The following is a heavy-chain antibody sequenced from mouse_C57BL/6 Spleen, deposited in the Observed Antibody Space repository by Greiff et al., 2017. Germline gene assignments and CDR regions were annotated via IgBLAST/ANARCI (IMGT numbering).Heavy chain of an antibody. Sequence: EVKLVESGGGLVQPGGSMKLSCVASGFTFSNYWMNWVRQSPEKGLEWVAQIRLKSDNYATHYAESVKGRFTISRDDYKSSVYLQMSNLRAEDTGIYYCTGWVFDYWGQGTTLTVSS. V-gene: IGHV6-3*01. CDR1: GFTFSNYW. D-gene: IGHD4-1*01. J-gene: IGHJ2*01. CDR2: IRLKSDNYAT. CDR3: TGWVFDY.